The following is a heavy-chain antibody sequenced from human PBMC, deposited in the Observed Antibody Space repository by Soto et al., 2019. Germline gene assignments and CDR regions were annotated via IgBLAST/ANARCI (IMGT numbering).Heavy chain of an antibody. J-gene: IGHJ4*02. CDR2: INPNSGGT. CDR3: ARGASTIAPLMTTVTTWDY. V-gene: IGHV1-2*02. CDR1: GYTFTGYY. D-gene: IGHD4-17*01. Sequence: QVQLVQSGAEVKKPGASVKVSCKASGYTFTGYYMHWVRQAPGQGLEWMGWINPNSGGTNYAQKFQGRVTMTRDTSISTAYMELSRLRSDDTAVYYCARGASTIAPLMTTVTTWDYWGQGTLVTVSS.